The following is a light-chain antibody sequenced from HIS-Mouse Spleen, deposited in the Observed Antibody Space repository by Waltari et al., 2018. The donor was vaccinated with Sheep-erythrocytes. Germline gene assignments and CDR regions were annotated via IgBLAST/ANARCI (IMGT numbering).Light chain of an antibody. V-gene: IGLV2-11*01. CDR3: CSYAGSYNHV. J-gene: IGLJ1*01. Sequence: QSALTQPRSVSGSPGQSVTISCTGTSSDVVGYNDVSWYHQHPGKAPKLMIYDFSKRPSGVPDRFSGSKSGNTASLTISGLQAEDEADYYCCSYAGSYNHVFATGTKVTVL. CDR1: SSDVVGYND. CDR2: DFS.